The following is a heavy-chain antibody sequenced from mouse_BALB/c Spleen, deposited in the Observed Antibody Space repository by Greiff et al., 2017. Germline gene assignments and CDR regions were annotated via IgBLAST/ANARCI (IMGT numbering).Heavy chain of an antibody. D-gene: IGHD2-14*01. CDR2: LWAGGST. V-gene: IGHV2-9*02. CDR1: GFSLTSYG. CDR3: AGERDRYGAWFAD. J-gene: IGHJ3*01. Sequence: QVQLKQSGPGLVAPSQSLSITCTVSGFSLTSYGVHWVRQPPGKGLEWLGVLWAGGSTNYNSALMSRLSISKDNSKSQVFLKMNSLQTYDTAMYYCAGERDRYGAWFADWGQGTLVTVSA.